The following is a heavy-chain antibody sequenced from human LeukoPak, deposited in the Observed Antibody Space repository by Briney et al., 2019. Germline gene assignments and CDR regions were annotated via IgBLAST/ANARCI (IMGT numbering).Heavy chain of an antibody. Sequence: PSETLSLTCTVSGGSISSYYWSWIRQPPGKGLEWIGYIYTSGSTNYNPSLRSRVTISVDTSKNQFFLNLSSVSAADTAVYYCARIPLGYSGAYYFDYWGQGTLVTVSP. J-gene: IGHJ4*02. CDR1: GGSISSYY. V-gene: IGHV4-4*09. CDR2: IYTSGST. CDR3: ARIPLGYSGAYYFDY. D-gene: IGHD5-12*01.